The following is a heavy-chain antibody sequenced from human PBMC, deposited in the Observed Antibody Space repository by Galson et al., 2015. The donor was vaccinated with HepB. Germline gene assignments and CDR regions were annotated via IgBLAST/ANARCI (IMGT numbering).Heavy chain of an antibody. CDR2: ISDDGGST. D-gene: IGHD3-22*01. CDR1: GFTFSSYG. Sequence: SLRLSCAASGFTFSSYGMSWVRQAPGKGLEWVSKISDDGGSTYYTDSVKGRFTISRDNSKNTLHLQMNSLRAEDTAVYYCAKDLEDGSRGYYYFQHWGQGTLVTVSS. V-gene: IGHV3-23*01. J-gene: IGHJ1*01. CDR3: AKDLEDGSRGYYYFQH.